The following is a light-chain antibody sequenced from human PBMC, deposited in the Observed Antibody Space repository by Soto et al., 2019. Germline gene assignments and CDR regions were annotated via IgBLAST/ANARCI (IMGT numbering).Light chain of an antibody. J-gene: IGLJ1*01. V-gene: IGLV2-14*01. CDR1: SSDVGGYNY. CDR2: EVT. CDR3: CSYTSSNSVV. Sequence: QSALTQPASVSGSPGQSITISCTGTSSDVGGYNYVSWYQQHPGKAPKLIVYEVTNQPSGVSNRFSGSKSGNTASLTISGLQAEDEADYSCCSYTSSNSVVFGTGTKVTV.